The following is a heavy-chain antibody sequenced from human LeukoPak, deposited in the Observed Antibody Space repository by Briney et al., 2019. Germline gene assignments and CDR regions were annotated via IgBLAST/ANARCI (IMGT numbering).Heavy chain of an antibody. Sequence: GGSLRLSCAASGFTFTTYAMNWVRQAPGKGLEWVSGISASGGTTYYADSVKGRFTISRDNSKMTLYLQMNSLRGEDTALYYCAKGGGGHCSGGFCSNFDYWGQGALVTVSS. V-gene: IGHV3-23*01. D-gene: IGHD2-15*01. CDR1: GFTFTTYA. J-gene: IGHJ4*02. CDR2: ISASGGTT. CDR3: AKGGGGHCSGGFCSNFDY.